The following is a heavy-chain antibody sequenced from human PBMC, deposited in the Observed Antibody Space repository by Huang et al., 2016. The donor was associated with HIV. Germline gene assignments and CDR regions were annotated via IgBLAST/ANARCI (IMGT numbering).Heavy chain of an antibody. CDR2: SNSDGSST. V-gene: IGHV3-74*01. CDR3: ARDPRIQSWLNFFDY. Sequence: EVQLVESGGGLVQPGGSLRLSCAASGFSISSYWMHWVRQAPGKGLGWVLRSNSDGSSTSYADSVKGRFTISRDNAKNTLYLQMNSLRAEDTAVYYCARDPRIQSWLNFFDYWGQGTLVSVSS. J-gene: IGHJ4*02. CDR1: GFSISSYW. D-gene: IGHD3-22*01.